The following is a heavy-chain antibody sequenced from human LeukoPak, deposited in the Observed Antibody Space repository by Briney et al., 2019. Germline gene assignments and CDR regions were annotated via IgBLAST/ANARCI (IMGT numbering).Heavy chain of an antibody. CDR2: ISRSGDAI. CDR3: AREEATSGGDCYDY. CDR1: GFTFDSYE. V-gene: IGHV3-48*03. Sequence: GGSLRLSCAASGFTFDSYEFNWVRQAPGKGLEWLSYISRSGDAIYYAPSVRGRFTMSRDNAKSSLFLQMNSLSAEDTAVYYCAREEATSGGDCYDYWGQGTLVTVSS. J-gene: IGHJ4*02. D-gene: IGHD2-8*02.